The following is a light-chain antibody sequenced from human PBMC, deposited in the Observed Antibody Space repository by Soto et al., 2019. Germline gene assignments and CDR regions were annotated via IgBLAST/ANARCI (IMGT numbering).Light chain of an antibody. Sequence: EIVMTQSPGTLSVSPGEGATLSCRADQSVSSKLAWYQQKPGQAPRLLIYGASTRATDIPARFSGSGSGTYFTLSISSLQSEDSALYYCQQYKAWPCTFGQGTKLEIK. V-gene: IGKV3-15*01. CDR3: QQYKAWPCT. J-gene: IGKJ2*01. CDR1: QSVSSK. CDR2: GAS.